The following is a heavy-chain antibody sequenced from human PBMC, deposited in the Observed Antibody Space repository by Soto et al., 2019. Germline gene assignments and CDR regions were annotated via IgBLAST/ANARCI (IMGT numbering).Heavy chain of an antibody. V-gene: IGHV4-4*02. CDR1: GDSITSSNW. D-gene: IGHD3-16*01. J-gene: IGHJ4*02. Sequence: SETLSLTCAVSGDSITSSNWWSWVRQPPGKGLELIGHIYYSGNTDYNPPLKSRLAISIDTSKNQFSLKLSSVTAADTAVYFCAREGGESSDGLYYFDSWGQGSLVTVSS. CDR2: IYYSGNT. CDR3: AREGGESSDGLYYFDS.